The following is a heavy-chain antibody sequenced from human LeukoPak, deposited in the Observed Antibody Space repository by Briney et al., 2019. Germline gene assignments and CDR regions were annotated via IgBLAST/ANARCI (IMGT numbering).Heavy chain of an antibody. CDR3: ARDYDRSGYYIDLDY. D-gene: IGHD3-22*01. CDR2: ISGSSSSI. V-gene: IGHV3-48*04. CDR1: GFTFSSCS. J-gene: IGHJ4*02. Sequence: PGGSLRLSCAASGFTFSSCSVNWVRQAPGKGLEWVSYISGSSSSIKYADSVKGRFTISRDNAKNSLYLQMNSLRAEDTAVYYCARDYDRSGYYIDLDYWGQGTLVTVSS.